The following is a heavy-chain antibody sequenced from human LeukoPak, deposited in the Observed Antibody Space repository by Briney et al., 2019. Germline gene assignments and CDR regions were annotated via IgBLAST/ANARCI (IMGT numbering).Heavy chain of an antibody. CDR3: AREMTVTLADYGMDV. CDR1: GVTLSSYA. V-gene: IGHV3-23*01. J-gene: IGHJ6*02. D-gene: IGHD4-17*01. Sequence: GGSLRLSCAASGVTLSSYAMSWARQAPGKGLEWVSGISSSGSGGNTYYADSVKGRFTISRDNSKNTLHLQMNSLRDEDTAVYYCAREMTVTLADYGMDVWGQGTTVTVSS. CDR2: ISSSGSGGNT.